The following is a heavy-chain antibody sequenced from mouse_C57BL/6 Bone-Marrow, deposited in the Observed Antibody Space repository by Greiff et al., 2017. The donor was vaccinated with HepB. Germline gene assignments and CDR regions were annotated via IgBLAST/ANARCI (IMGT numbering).Heavy chain of an antibody. Sequence: EVQRVESGGGLVKPGGSLKLSCAASVFTFSDYGMHWVRQAPEKGLEWVAYISSGSSTIYYADTVKGRFTISRDNAKNTLFLQMTSLRPEDTAMYYCARGRAWFAYWGQGTLVTVSA. J-gene: IGHJ3*01. CDR1: VFTFSDYG. CDR2: ISSGSSTI. CDR3: ARGRAWFAY. V-gene: IGHV5-17*01.